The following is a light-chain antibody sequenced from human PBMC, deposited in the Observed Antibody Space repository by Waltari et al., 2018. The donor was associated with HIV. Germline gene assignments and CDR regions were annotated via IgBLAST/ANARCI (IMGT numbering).Light chain of an antibody. CDR3: QVWDSGSDHV. J-gene: IGLJ1*01. Sequence: SYVLTQPPSISVAPGKTAKITCGGNNIGNRDVHWYQQKPGQAPILVIFDDDDRHSGIPERISGSTYDNTATLTINRVEVGDEGDYYCQVWDSGSDHVFGSGTTVTVL. CDR2: DDD. V-gene: IGLV3-21*01. CDR1: NIGNRD.